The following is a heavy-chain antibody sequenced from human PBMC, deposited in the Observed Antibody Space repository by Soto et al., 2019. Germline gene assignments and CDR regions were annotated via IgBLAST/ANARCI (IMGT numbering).Heavy chain of an antibody. V-gene: IGHV3-30*03. CDR2: ISYDGSNK. CDR3: ASLLNTWFSNGWSRAGGFDY. D-gene: IGHD6-19*01. J-gene: IGHJ4*02. CDR1: GFTFSKYG. Sequence: QVQLVESGGGVVQPGRSLRLSCAASGFTFSKYGMHWVRQAPGRGLEWVAVISYDGSNKYYADSVKGRFTISRDNSKNTLYLEMNSLRAEDTAVYYCASLLNTWFSNGWSRAGGFDYWGQGSLVTVSS.